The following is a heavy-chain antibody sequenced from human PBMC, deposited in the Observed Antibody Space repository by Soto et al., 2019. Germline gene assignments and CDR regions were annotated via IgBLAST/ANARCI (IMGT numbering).Heavy chain of an antibody. V-gene: IGHV3-30*18. CDR3: AKDGSHLAVAGTSPTSYFYGLAV. CDR2: VSYDGSIK. J-gene: IGHJ6*02. Sequence: GGSLRLSCAASGFTFSSYSMNWVRQAPGKGLEWVALVSYDGSIKYYADSVKGRFTISRDNSKNTLYLQMNSLRVEDTAVYYCAKDGSHLAVAGTSPTSYFYGLAVWGQGTTVTVSS. D-gene: IGHD6-19*01. CDR1: GFTFSSYS.